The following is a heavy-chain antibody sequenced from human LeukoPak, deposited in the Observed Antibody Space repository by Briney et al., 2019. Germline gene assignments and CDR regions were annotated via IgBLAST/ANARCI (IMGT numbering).Heavy chain of an antibody. CDR1: GGSISSGGYY. V-gene: IGHV4-31*03. J-gene: IGHJ5*02. CDR3: ARGREAATLGWFDP. Sequence: SETLSLTCTVSGGSISSGGYYWSWIRQHPGKGLEWIGYIYYSGSTYYNPSLKSRVTISVDTSKNQFSLKLSSVTAADTAVYYCARGREAATLGWFDPWGQGTLVTVSP. D-gene: IGHD2-15*01. CDR2: IYYSGST.